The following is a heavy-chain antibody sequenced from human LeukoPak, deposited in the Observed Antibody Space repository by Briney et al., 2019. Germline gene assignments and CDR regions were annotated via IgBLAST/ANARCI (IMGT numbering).Heavy chain of an antibody. J-gene: IGHJ4*02. CDR3: ARKSQSRHERYSSGWGLFDY. CDR1: GGSISSSSYY. V-gene: IGHV4-39*01. Sequence: SETLSLTCTISGGSISSSSYYWGWIRQPPGKGLEWIGNIYYSGSTYYNPSLKSRVTMSVDTSKNQFSLKLSSVTAADTAVYYCARKSQSRHERYSSGWGLFDYWGQGTLVTVSS. CDR2: IYYSGST. D-gene: IGHD6-19*01.